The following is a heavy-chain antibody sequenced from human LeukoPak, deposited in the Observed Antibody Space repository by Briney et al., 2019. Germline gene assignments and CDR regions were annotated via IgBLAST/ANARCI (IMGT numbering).Heavy chain of an antibody. V-gene: IGHV4-34*01. CDR1: GGSFSGYY. D-gene: IGHD2-2*01. CDR3: ARLVSSTSQSRAPFDY. J-gene: IGHJ4*02. CDR2: INHSGST. Sequence: PLETLSLTCAVYGGSFSGYYWSWIRQPPGKGLEWIGEINHSGSTNYNPSLKSRVTISVDTSKNQFSLKLSSVTAADTAVYYCARLVSSTSQSRAPFDYWGQGTLVTVSS.